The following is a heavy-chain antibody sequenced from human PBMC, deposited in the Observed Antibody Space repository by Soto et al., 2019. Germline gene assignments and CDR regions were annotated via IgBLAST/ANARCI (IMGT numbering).Heavy chain of an antibody. J-gene: IGHJ3*02. CDR3: ARDDYGSNSGAFDI. CDR2: IYFSGGT. CDR1: GGSINSGDYY. D-gene: IGHD4-17*01. V-gene: IGHV4-31*03. Sequence: SETLSLTCTVSGGSINSGDYYWSWIRQHPGKGLEWIGHIYFSGGTSYNPSLKSRVTTSINTAKNKFSLKLDSVTAADTAVYYCARDDYGSNSGAFDIWGQGAMVTVSS.